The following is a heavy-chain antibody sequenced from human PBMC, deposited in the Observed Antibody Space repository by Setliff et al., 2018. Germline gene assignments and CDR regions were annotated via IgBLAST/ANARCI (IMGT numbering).Heavy chain of an antibody. CDR1: GGSISGYY. CDR2: IYSSGST. Sequence: SETLSLTCTVSGGSISGYYWSWIRQSAGKGLEWIGRIYSSGSTNYNPSVRTRVTMSVDTSKNQFSLTLSSVTAADTAVYYCARDARTGGGVDWFDPWGQGTLVTVPS. V-gene: IGHV4-4*07. CDR3: ARDARTGGGVDWFDP. J-gene: IGHJ5*02. D-gene: IGHD1-1*01.